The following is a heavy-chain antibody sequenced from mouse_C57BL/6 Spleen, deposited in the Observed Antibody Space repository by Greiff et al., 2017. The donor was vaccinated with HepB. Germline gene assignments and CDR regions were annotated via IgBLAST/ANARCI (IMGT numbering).Heavy chain of an antibody. V-gene: IGHV1-39*01. CDR1: GYSFTDYN. J-gene: IGHJ2*01. CDR3: ARENYYGSSYWFAY. D-gene: IGHD1-1*01. Sequence: VQLKQSGPELVKPGASVKISCKASGYSFTDYNMNWVKQSNGKSLEWIGVINPNYGTTSYNQKFKGKATLTVDQSSSTAYMQLNSLTSEDSAVYYCARENYYGSSYWFAYWGQGTTLTVSS. CDR2: INPNYGTT.